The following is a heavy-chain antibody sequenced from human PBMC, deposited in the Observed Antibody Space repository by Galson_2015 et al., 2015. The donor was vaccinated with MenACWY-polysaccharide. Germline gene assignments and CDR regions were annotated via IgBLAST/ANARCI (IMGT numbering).Heavy chain of an antibody. CDR2: ISGTGDSI. D-gene: IGHD6-19*01. Sequence: SLRLSCATSGFTFSSNAMSWVRQAPGKGLEWVSAISGTGDSIRYADSVKGRFTISRDASKNTLYLQMGSLRAEDTALYYCAISRGFSSGWKYFDYWGQGTLVTVSA. CDR3: AISRGFSSGWKYFDY. J-gene: IGHJ4*02. V-gene: IGHV3-23*01. CDR1: GFTFSSNA.